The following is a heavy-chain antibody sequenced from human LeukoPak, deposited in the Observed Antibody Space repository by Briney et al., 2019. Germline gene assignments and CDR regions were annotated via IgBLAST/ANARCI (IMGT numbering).Heavy chain of an antibody. CDR3: ARKTGGSLDI. CDR1: GFTFSSYS. Sequence: SGGSLRLSCAASGFTFSSYSMNWVRQAPGKGLEWVSYIISSSSTIYYADSVRGRFTISRDNAKNSLYLQMNSLRGEDTAVYYCARKTGGSLDIWGQGTMVTVSS. D-gene: IGHD7-27*01. V-gene: IGHV3-48*01. J-gene: IGHJ3*02. CDR2: IISSSSTI.